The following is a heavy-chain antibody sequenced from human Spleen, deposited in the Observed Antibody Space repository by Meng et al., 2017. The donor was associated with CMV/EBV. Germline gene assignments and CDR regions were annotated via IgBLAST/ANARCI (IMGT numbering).Heavy chain of an antibody. CDR1: GHTFTYRY. J-gene: IGHJ4*02. CDR2: ITPFNDNT. V-gene: IGHV1-45*02. Sequence: SVKVSCKASGHTFTYRYPLWVRQAPGLALEWMGWITPFNDNTNYAQKLQDRVSITRDRSMNTAYMGLSSLRSADRAMYYCARDPGGRWPRPLWGQGTLVTVSS. CDR3: ARDPGGRWPRPL. D-gene: IGHD5-12*01.